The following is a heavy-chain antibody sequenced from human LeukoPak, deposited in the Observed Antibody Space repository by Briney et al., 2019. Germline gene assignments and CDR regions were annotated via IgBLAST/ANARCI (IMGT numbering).Heavy chain of an antibody. CDR2: ISGRGDTT. V-gene: IGHV3-23*01. CDR3: ARDAEAYSSFNWFDP. CDR1: GFTFSNYG. D-gene: IGHD6-6*01. J-gene: IGHJ5*02. Sequence: GGSLRLSCAGSGFTFSNYGMTWVRQAPGKGLEWVSAISGRGDTTRYGESVKGRFTVSRDNAKNSLYLQMNSLRAEDTAVYYCARDAEAYSSFNWFDPWGQGTLVTVSS.